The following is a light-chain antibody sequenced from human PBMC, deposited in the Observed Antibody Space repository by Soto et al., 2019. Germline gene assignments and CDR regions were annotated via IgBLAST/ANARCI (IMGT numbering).Light chain of an antibody. J-gene: IGKJ4*01. CDR1: ENLLYSTGYIY. V-gene: IGKV2-28*01. CDR2: LGS. Sequence: DIVMTQSPLSLPVTPGEPASISCRSSENLLYSTGYIYLDWYLKKPGQTPQLLIFLGSNRASGVPDRVSGRGSGTDFTLRISRVETEDVGVDYGMQTLRIPRTFGGGTKVELK. CDR3: MQTLRIPRT.